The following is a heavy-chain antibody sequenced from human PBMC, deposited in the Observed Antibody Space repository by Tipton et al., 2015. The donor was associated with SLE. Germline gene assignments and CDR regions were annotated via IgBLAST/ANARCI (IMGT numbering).Heavy chain of an antibody. J-gene: IGHJ5*02. CDR2: IYYSGIT. Sequence: TLSLTCTVSGASISSSSYYWVWFRQPPGKGLEWIGYIYYSGITNYNSSFNSRATISADTSKNQFSLRLRSVTASDTAFFYCARGTPFMEWDRNWFDPCGQVTRVIVST. CDR3: ARGTPFMEWDRNWFDP. V-gene: IGHV4-61*05. CDR1: GASISSSSYY. D-gene: IGHD3-3*01.